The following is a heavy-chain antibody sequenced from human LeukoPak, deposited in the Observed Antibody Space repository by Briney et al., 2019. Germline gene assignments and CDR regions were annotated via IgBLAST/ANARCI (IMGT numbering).Heavy chain of an antibody. CDR3: ARGGGDYNGSGDWFDP. Sequence: SETLSLTCSVSGDSISNYYWTWIRQPPGKGLEWIGYIYYTGQTSYNPPLKSRVTISVDTSKGHFSLRLTSVTAADTAIYYCARGGGDYNGSGDWFDPWGQGTLVTVSS. V-gene: IGHV4-59*01. J-gene: IGHJ5*02. CDR2: IYYTGQT. CDR1: GDSISNYY. D-gene: IGHD3-10*01.